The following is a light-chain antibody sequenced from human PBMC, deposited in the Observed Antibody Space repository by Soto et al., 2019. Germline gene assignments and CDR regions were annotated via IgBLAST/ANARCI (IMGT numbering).Light chain of an antibody. CDR1: QGIRND. V-gene: IGKV1-13*02. CDR3: QQYYRSSIT. Sequence: AIQMTQSPSSLSASVGDRVTITCRASQGIRNDLGWYQQKPGKAPKLLIYDASTLERGVPSRFSGTGSGTEFTLTISSLQPDDFATYYCQQYYRSSITFGQGTRLEI. CDR2: DAS. J-gene: IGKJ5*01.